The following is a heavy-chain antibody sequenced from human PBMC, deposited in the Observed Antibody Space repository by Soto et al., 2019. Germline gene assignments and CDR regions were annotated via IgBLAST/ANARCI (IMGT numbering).Heavy chain of an antibody. D-gene: IGHD6-13*01. J-gene: IGHJ4*02. CDR3: ARGQKGYSSRWYVD. CDR1: GGSFSGYY. Sequence: QVQLQQWGAGLLKPSETLSLTCAVDGGSFSGYYWSWIRQPPGKGLEWIGEINHVGGTNYNPSLKSRLTISVDTSKNQFSLKVNSVTAADTAVYYCARGQKGYSSRWYVDWGQGTPVTVSS. CDR2: INHVGGT. V-gene: IGHV4-34*01.